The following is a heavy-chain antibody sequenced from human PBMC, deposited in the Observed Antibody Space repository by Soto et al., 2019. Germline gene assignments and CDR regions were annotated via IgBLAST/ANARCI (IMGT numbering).Heavy chain of an antibody. J-gene: IGHJ4*02. CDR2: ISSSSSTI. D-gene: IGHD2-15*01. CDR1: GFTFSSYS. Sequence: GGSLRLSCAASGFTFSSYSMNWVRQAPGKGLEWVSYISSSSSTIYYADSVKGRFTISRDNAKNSLYLQMNSLRAEDTAVYYYARDGSGGSCYSLAPFAYWGQGTLVTVSS. CDR3: ARDGSGGSCYSLAPFAY. V-gene: IGHV3-48*01.